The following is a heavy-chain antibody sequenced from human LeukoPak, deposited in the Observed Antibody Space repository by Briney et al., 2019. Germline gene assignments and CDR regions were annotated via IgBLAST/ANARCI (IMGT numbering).Heavy chain of an antibody. J-gene: IGHJ3*02. CDR2: IRYDGSNK. CDR3: AKDSYYSNYERSVGDAFDI. CDR1: AFTFSTYG. Sequence: PGGSLRLSCAASAFTFSTYGMHWVRQAPGKGLEWVAFIRYDGSNKYYAGSVKGRFTISRDNSKNTLYLQMNSLRAEDTAVYYCAKDSYYSNYERSVGDAFDIWGQGTMVTVSS. D-gene: IGHD4-11*01. V-gene: IGHV3-30*02.